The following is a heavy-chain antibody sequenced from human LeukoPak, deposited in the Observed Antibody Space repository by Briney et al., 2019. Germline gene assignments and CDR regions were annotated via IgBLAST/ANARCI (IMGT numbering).Heavy chain of an antibody. J-gene: IGHJ4*02. CDR2: ISGSSGII. V-gene: IGHV3-48*04. CDR3: ARENLAAAADY. CDR1: GFTFNTYT. Sequence: PGGSLRLSCAASGFTFNTYTMNWVRQAPGKGLEWVSYISGSSGIIDYADSVRGRFTISRDNAKNTLYLQMNSLRLEDTAVYYCARENLAAAADYWGQGTVVTVSS. D-gene: IGHD6-25*01.